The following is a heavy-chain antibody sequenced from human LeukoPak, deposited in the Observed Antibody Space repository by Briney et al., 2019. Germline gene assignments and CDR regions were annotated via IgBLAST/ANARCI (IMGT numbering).Heavy chain of an antibody. D-gene: IGHD2-15*01. V-gene: IGHV3-21*01. CDR1: GFTFSSYS. CDR3: ARELGYCSGGSCYPGVGMDV. Sequence: GGSLRLSCAASGFTFSSYSMNWVRQAPGKGLEWVSSISSSSSYICYADTVKGRFTISRDNAKNSLYLQMNSLRAEDTAVYYCARELGYCSGGSCYPGVGMDVWGKGTTVTVSS. CDR2: ISSSSSYI. J-gene: IGHJ6*04.